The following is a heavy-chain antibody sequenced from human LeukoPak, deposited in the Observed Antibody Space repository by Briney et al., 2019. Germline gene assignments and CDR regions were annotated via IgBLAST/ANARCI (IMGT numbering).Heavy chain of an antibody. D-gene: IGHD1-26*01. CDR1: GFTFDDYA. J-gene: IGHJ4*02. CDR3: AKQGMNSGSYDY. Sequence: PGGSLRLSCAASGFTFDDYAMHWVRQAPGKGLEWVSGISWNSGSIGYADSVKGRFTISRDNSKNTLYLQMNSLRAEDTAVYYCAKQGMNSGSYDYWGQGTLVTVSS. V-gene: IGHV3-9*01. CDR2: ISWNSGSI.